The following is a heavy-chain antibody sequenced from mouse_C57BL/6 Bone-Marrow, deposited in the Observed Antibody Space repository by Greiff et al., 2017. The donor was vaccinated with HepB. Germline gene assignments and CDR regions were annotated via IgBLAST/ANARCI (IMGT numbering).Heavy chain of an antibody. CDR3: AGDRSETRWFAY. V-gene: IGHV12-3*01. J-gene: IGHJ3*01. CDR1: GFPITSGYY. CDR2: ITHSGET. Sequence: VKLQESGPGLVKPSQSLFLTCSITGFPITSGYYWIWIRQSPGKPLEWMGYITHSGETFYNPSLQSPISITRETSKNQFFLQLNSVTTEDTAMYYCAGDRSETRWFAYWGQGTLVTVSA.